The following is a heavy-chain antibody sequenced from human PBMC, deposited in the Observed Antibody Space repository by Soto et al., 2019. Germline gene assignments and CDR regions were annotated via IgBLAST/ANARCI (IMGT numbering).Heavy chain of an antibody. CDR2: INSDGSST. D-gene: IGHD1-7*01. V-gene: IGHV3-74*01. Sequence: EVPLVESGGGLVQPGGFLRLSCVDSGFSFSGYWMHWVRQAAGKGLVWVSRINSDGSSTSYADSVKGRFTISRDNAKNTLDLQIKSLRTEDTAVYYCARGGLTGTTRPYFDYWGEGTLVTVSS. J-gene: IGHJ4*02. CDR1: GFSFSGYW. CDR3: ARGGLTGTTRPYFDY.